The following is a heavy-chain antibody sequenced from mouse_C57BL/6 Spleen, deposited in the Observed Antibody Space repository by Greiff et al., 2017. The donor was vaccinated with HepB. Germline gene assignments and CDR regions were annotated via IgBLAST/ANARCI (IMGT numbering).Heavy chain of an antibody. V-gene: IGHV1-26*01. D-gene: IGHD1-1*01. CDR1: GYTFTDYY. Sequence: EVQLQQSGPELVKPGASVKISCKASGYTFTDYYMNWVKQSHGKSLEWIGDINPNNGGTSYNQKFKGKATLTVDKSSSTAYMELRSLTSEDSAVYYCARSLYYYGSRGDYWGQGTTLTVSS. J-gene: IGHJ2*01. CDR2: INPNNGGT. CDR3: ARSLYYYGSRGDY.